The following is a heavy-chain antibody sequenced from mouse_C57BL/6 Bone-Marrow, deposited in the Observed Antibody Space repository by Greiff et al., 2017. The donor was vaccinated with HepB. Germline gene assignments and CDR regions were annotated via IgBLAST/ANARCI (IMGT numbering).Heavy chain of an antibody. D-gene: IGHD1-1*01. CDR2: ISDGGSYT. V-gene: IGHV5-4*01. Sequence: EVQGVESGGGLVKPGGSLKLSCAASGFTFSSYAMSWVRQTPEKRLEWVATISDGGSYTYYPDNVKGRFTISRDTAKNTLYLQISHLKSEDTAMYYCARYGAYYYGSSPWFAYWGQGTLVTVSA. CDR1: GFTFSSYA. CDR3: ARYGAYYYGSSPWFAY. J-gene: IGHJ3*01.